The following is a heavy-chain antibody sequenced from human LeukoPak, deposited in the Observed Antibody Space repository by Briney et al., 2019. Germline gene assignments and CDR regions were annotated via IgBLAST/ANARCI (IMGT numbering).Heavy chain of an antibody. CDR2: MNPNSGNT. CDR3: ASTPRDCSSTSCRGYYYYGMDV. D-gene: IGHD2-2*01. V-gene: IGHV1-8*01. Sequence: ASVKVSCKAPGYTFTSYDINWVRQATGQGLEWMGWMNPNSGNTGYAQKFQGRVTMTRNTSISTAYMELSSLRSEDTAVYYCASTPRDCSSTSCRGYYYYGMDVWGQGTTVTVSS. J-gene: IGHJ6*02. CDR1: GYTFTSYD.